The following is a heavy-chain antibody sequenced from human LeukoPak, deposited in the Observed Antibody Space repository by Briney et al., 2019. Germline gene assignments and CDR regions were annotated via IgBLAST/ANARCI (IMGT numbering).Heavy chain of an antibody. CDR2: VSAANNP. Sequence: PGASVKVSSKTSGYIFTPHHIHWMRQAPGQGLELLGWVSAANNPEYSQKFQGRVVITRDASATTSYLELNSLRSEDTAVYYCAMSVEMPPIPSFDYWGQGTLVTVSS. D-gene: IGHD5-24*01. J-gene: IGHJ4*02. V-gene: IGHV1-3*01. CDR3: AMSVEMPPIPSFDY. CDR1: GYIFTPHH.